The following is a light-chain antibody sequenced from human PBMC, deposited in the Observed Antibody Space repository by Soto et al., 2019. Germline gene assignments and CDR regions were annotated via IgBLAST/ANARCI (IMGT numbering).Light chain of an antibody. J-gene: IGKJ2*01. V-gene: IGKV3D-20*01. CDR3: QQYGSSPGT. CDR2: DAS. Sequence: EIVLTQSPATLSLSPGERATLSCGASQSVSSSYLAWYQQKPGLAPRLLIYDASSRATALPDRFSGSGSGTDFTLTISRLEPEDFAVYYCQQYGSSPGTFGQGTKLEIK. CDR1: QSVSSSY.